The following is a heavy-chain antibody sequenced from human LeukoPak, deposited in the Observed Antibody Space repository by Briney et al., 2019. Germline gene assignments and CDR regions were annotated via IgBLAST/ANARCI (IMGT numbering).Heavy chain of an antibody. CDR3: AKDNYYGDYEVTSIFGVD. V-gene: IGHV3-30*02. Sequence: PGGSLRLSCAASGFTFSSYGMHWVRQAPGKGLEWVAFIRYDGTNKYYADSMKGRFTISRDNSKNTLYLQMNSLRVEDTAVYYCAKDNYYGDYEVTSIFGVDWGQGTLATVSS. D-gene: IGHD4-17*01. J-gene: IGHJ4*02. CDR2: IRYDGTNK. CDR1: GFTFSSYG.